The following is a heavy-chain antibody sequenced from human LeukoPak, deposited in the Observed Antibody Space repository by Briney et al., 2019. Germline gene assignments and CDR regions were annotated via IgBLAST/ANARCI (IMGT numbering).Heavy chain of an antibody. D-gene: IGHD6-6*01. Sequence: SETLSLTCAVYGGSFSGYYWSWIRQPPGKGLEWIGEINHSGSTNYNPSLKSRVTISVDTSKNQFSLKLSSVIAADTAVYYCARLPHVAARAYYYYYYMDVWGKGTTVTVSS. CDR2: INHSGST. CDR3: ARLPHVAARAYYYYYYMDV. V-gene: IGHV4-34*01. CDR1: GGSFSGYY. J-gene: IGHJ6*03.